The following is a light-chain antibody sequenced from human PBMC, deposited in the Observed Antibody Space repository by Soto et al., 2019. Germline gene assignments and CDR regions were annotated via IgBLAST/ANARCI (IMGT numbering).Light chain of an antibody. J-gene: IGKJ4*01. CDR1: QTISNF. V-gene: IGKV1-39*01. CDR2: AAS. Sequence: DIPMTQSPPSLSASVGDRVTITCRASQTISNFVNWYQQEPGEAPKLLIHAASSLQGGVPSRFSGSGSGTDFTLTISSLQPEDFATYYCQQTYNIPLTFGGGTKVEI. CDR3: QQTYNIPLT.